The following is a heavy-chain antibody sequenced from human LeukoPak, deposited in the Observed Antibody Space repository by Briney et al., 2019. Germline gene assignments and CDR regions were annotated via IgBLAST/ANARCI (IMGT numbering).Heavy chain of an antibody. Sequence: PGRSLRLSCAASGFTFNSYGMHWVRQAPGKGLEWGAVISYDGPNKYYADSVKGRFTISRDDSKSTLYLQMNSLRPEDTAVYYCAKEKLPSGYSFLTDYWGQGTLVTVSS. CDR1: GFTFNSYG. V-gene: IGHV3-30*18. J-gene: IGHJ4*02. D-gene: IGHD5-18*01. CDR3: AKEKLPSGYSFLTDY. CDR2: ISYDGPNK.